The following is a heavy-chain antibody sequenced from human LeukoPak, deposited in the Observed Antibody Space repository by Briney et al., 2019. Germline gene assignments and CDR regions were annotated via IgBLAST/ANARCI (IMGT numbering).Heavy chain of an antibody. CDR2: ISYDGSNK. V-gene: IGHV3-30*01. J-gene: IGHJ4*02. D-gene: IGHD6-25*01. Sequence: PGRSLRLSCAASGFTFSSYAMHWVRQAPGKGLEWVAVISYDGSNKYYADSVKGRFTISRDNSKNTLYLQMNSLRAEDTAVYYCARASGFYFDYWGQGTLVTVYS. CDR1: GFTFSSYA. CDR3: ARASGFYFDY.